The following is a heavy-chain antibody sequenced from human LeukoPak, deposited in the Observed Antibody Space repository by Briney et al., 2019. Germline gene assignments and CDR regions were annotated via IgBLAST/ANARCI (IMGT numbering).Heavy chain of an antibody. D-gene: IGHD1-26*01. CDR3: AKGDASGTYDSFDY. J-gene: IGHJ4*02. CDR2: ISGSGGST. V-gene: IGHV3-23*01. CDR1: GFTFSSFA. Sequence: GGSLRLSCAASGFTFSSFAMGWVRQAPGKGLEWVSAISGSGGSTSYADSVKGRFTMSRDNSRNTLYLQMNSLRADDTAVYYCAKGDASGTYDSFDYWGQGTRVTVSS.